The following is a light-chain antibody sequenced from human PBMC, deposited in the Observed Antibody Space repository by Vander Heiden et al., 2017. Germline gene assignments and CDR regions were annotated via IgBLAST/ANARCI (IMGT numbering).Light chain of an antibody. J-gene: IGKJ4*01. CDR3: MHSLQTPLT. Sequence: DILMSQSPLSLSVTPRAPASISSTSSQSLLHSNGYTYLDWYQLKPGQAPQLLIYWGSNRASGVPDRFSGSGSGTDFTLKIGRVEAEDVGVYYCMHSLQTPLTFGGGTKVEI. CDR2: WGS. V-gene: IGKV2-28*01. CDR1: QSLLHSNGYTY.